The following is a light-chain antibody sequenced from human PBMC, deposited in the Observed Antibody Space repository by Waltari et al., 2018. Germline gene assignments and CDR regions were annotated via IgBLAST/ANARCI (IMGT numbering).Light chain of an antibody. CDR3: AVWDERVRGRV. Sequence: SVLTQPPSPSGTPGQRVTISGSGRTSNTGANLVSEYQQLPGKAPKLLIYNNKQRPSGVPDRFSDSKSGTSASLAISGLRSEDEAEYYCAVWDERVRGRVFGGGTKLTVL. J-gene: IGLJ3*02. CDR2: NNK. CDR1: TSNTGANL. V-gene: IGLV1-47*02.